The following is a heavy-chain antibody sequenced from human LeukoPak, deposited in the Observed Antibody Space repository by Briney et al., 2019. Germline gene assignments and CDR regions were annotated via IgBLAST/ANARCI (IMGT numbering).Heavy chain of an antibody. Sequence: GGSLRLSCAASGFTFSSYSMNWVRQAPGKGLEWVSSISSSSSYIYYADSVKGRFTISRDNAKNSLYLQMNSLRAEDTAVYSCAVIAAAGDFDYWGQGTLVTVSS. CDR2: ISSSSSYI. D-gene: IGHD6-13*01. CDR3: AVIAAAGDFDY. J-gene: IGHJ4*02. V-gene: IGHV3-21*01. CDR1: GFTFSSYS.